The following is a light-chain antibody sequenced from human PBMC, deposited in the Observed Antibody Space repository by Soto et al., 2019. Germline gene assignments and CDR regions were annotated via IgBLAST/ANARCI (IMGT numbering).Light chain of an antibody. Sequence: QSALTQPRSVSGSPGQSVTISCTGTSSDVGGYNYVSWYQQHPGKAPKLMIYDVSKRPSGVPDRFSGSKSGNTASLTISGLQAEYEADYYCCSYAGSYTVVFGGGTKVTVL. CDR2: DVS. CDR3: CSYAGSYTVV. CDR1: SSDVGGYNY. V-gene: IGLV2-11*01. J-gene: IGLJ2*01.